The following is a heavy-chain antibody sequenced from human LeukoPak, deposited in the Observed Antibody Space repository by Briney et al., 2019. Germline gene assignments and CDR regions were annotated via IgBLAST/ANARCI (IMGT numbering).Heavy chain of an antibody. CDR3: AREGLGPPRWDIVVVVAAQGAFDI. J-gene: IGHJ3*02. CDR1: GYTFTSYG. CDR2: ISAYNGNT. V-gene: IGHV1-18*01. Sequence: ASVKVSCKASGYTFTSYGISWVRQAPGQGLEWMGWISAYNGNTNYAQKLQGRVTMTTDTSTSTAYMALRSLRSDDTAVYYCAREGLGPPRWDIVVVVAAQGAFDIWGQGTMVTVSS. D-gene: IGHD2-15*01.